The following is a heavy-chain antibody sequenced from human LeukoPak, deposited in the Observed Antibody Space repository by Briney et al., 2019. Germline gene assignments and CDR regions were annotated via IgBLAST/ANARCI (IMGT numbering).Heavy chain of an antibody. Sequence: SETLSLTCTVSGGSITSYYWNWIRQPPGKGLEWIGYIYYSGSTNYNPSLKSRVTMSVDTSKNQFSLNLSSVTAADTAFYYCARDRLAYYDRSGLDCWGQGTLVTVSS. CDR3: ARDRLAYYDRSGLDC. D-gene: IGHD3-22*01. CDR2: IYYSGST. J-gene: IGHJ4*02. CDR1: GGSITSYY. V-gene: IGHV4-59*01.